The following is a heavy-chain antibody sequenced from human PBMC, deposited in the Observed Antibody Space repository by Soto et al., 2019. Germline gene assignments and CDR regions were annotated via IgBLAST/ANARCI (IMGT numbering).Heavy chain of an antibody. CDR1: GFTFSSYA. D-gene: IGHD3-16*01. Sequence: SGGSLRLSCAASGFTFSSYAMSWVRQAPGKGLEWVSAISGSGGSTYYADSVKGRFTISRDNSKNTLYLQMNSLRAEDTAVYYCAKANGGTNYYYYYGMDVWGQGTTVTVSS. J-gene: IGHJ6*02. V-gene: IGHV3-23*01. CDR2: ISGSGGST. CDR3: AKANGGTNYYYYYGMDV.